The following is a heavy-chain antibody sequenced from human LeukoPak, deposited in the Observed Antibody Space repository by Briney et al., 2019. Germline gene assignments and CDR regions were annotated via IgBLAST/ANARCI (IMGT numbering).Heavy chain of an antibody. CDR2: ISWNSGSI. V-gene: IGHV3-9*01. D-gene: IGHD3-9*01. CDR1: GFTFDDYA. CDR3: AKDSLRADYGILTGPVFDY. J-gene: IGHJ4*02. Sequence: PGRSLRLSCAASGFTFDDYAMHWVRQAPGKGLEWVSGISWNSGSIGYADSVKGRFTISRDNAKNSLYLQMNSLRAEDTALYYCAKDSLRADYGILTGPVFDYWGQGTLVTVSS.